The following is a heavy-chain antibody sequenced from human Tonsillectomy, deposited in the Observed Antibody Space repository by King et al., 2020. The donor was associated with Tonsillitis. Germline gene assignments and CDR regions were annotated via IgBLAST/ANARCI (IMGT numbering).Heavy chain of an antibody. CDR1: GFIFSDYW. CDR3: ASFPEQLWLPKDDY. J-gene: IGHJ4*02. Sequence: DVQLVESGGDLVQPGGSLRLSCAASGFIFSDYWMSWVRQAPGKGLEWVANIKQDGSEKYYVDSVRGRFTISRDNAKNSLYLQMNSLRAEDTAVYYCASFPEQLWLPKDDYWGQGTLVTVSS. D-gene: IGHD5-18*01. V-gene: IGHV3-7*02. CDR2: IKQDGSEK.